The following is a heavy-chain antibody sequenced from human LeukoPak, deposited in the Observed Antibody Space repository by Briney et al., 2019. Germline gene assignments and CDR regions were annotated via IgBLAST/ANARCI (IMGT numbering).Heavy chain of an antibody. CDR3: ARDWGGSPRSYWYFDL. CDR2: ISSSSSYI. D-gene: IGHD1-26*01. V-gene: IGHV3-21*01. J-gene: IGHJ2*01. Sequence: GSLRLSCAASGFTFSSYSMNWVRQAPGKGLEWVSSISSSSSYIYYADSVKGRFTISRDNAKNSLYLQMNSLRAEDTAVYYCARDWGGSPRSYWYFDLWGRGTLVTVSS. CDR1: GFTFSSYS.